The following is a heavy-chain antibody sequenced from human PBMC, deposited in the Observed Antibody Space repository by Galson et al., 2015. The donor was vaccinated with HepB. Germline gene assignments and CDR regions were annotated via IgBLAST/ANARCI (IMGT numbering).Heavy chain of an antibody. J-gene: IGHJ6*03. D-gene: IGHD3-10*01. CDR1: GFTFSDYF. CDR3: ARDLWFRDDYYYYYMDV. Sequence: SLRLSCAASGFTFSDYFMSWIRQTPGKGLEWVSSINTSGNTIYYADSVKGRFTISRDNAKNSLYLQMNSLRAEDTAVYYCARDLWFRDDYYYYYMDVWGKGTTVTVSS. CDR2: INTSGNTI. V-gene: IGHV3-11*01.